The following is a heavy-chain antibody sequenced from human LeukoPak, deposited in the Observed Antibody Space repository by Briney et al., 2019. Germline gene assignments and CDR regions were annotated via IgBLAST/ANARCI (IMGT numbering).Heavy chain of an antibody. Sequence: GGSLRLSCAASGFTFSSYSMNWVRQAPGKGLEWVSSISSSSSYIYYADSVKGRFTISRDNAKNSLYLQMNSLRAEDTAVYYCARDWATVTTSDAFDIWGQGTMVTVSS. J-gene: IGHJ3*02. CDR2: ISSSSSYI. D-gene: IGHD4-17*01. CDR3: ARDWATVTTSDAFDI. CDR1: GFTFSSYS. V-gene: IGHV3-21*01.